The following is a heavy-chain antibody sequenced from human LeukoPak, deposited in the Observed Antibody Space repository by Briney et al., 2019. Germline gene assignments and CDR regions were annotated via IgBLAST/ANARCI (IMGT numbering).Heavy chain of an antibody. D-gene: IGHD3-10*01. CDR2: IYHSGST. CDR3: ARDQREGYYYGSGTNFDY. V-gene: IGHV4-39*07. Sequence: SETLSLTCTVSGGSISSSSYYWGWIRQPPGKGLEWIGEIYHSGSTNYNPSLKSRVTISVDKSKNQFSLKLSSVTAADTAVYYCARDQREGYYYGSGTNFDYWGQGTLVTVSS. J-gene: IGHJ4*02. CDR1: GGSISSSSYY.